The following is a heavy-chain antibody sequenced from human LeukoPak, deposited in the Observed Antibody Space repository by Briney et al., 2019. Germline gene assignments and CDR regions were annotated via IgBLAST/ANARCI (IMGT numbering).Heavy chain of an antibody. CDR1: GFTFSSHV. CDR3: ARWVVTAADIDY. CDR2: ISYDGSKN. Sequence: GTSLRLPCAASGFTFSSHVMHWVRQAPGKGLEWVAVISYDGSKNYYAESVKGRFTISRDNAKNTLYLQMNSLRAEDTAVYYCARWVVTAADIDYWGQGTLVTVSS. J-gene: IGHJ4*02. V-gene: IGHV3-30*03. D-gene: IGHD4-23*01.